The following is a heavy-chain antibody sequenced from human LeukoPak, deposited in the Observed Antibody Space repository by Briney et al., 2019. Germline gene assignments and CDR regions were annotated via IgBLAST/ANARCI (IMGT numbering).Heavy chain of an antibody. J-gene: IGHJ4*02. V-gene: IGHV4-39*01. CDR3: ARQITMIVVDY. CDR1: GGSISSSSYY. D-gene: IGHD3-22*01. Sequence: SETLSLTCTVSGGSISSSSYYWGWIRQPPGKGLEWIGSIYYSGSTYYNPSLKSRVTISVDTSKNQFSLKLSSVTAADTAVYYCARQITMIVVDYWGQGTPVTVSS. CDR2: IYYSGST.